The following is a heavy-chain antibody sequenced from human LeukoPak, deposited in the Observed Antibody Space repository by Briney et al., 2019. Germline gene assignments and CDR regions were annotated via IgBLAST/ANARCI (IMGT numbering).Heavy chain of an antibody. CDR1: GGSFSGYY. J-gene: IGHJ4*02. CDR3: ARGRKYYDFWSGYKPFDY. Sequence: SETLSLTCAVYGGSFSGYYWSWIRQPPGKGLEWIGEINHSGSTNYNPSLKSRVTISVDTSKNQFSLNLSSVTAADTAVYYCARGRKYYDFWSGYKPFDYWGQGTLVTVSS. D-gene: IGHD3-3*01. V-gene: IGHV4-34*01. CDR2: INHSGST.